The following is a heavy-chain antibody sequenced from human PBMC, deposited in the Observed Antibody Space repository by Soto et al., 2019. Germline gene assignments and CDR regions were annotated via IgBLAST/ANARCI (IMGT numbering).Heavy chain of an antibody. CDR1: GFVFSSYD. D-gene: IGHD6-19*01. V-gene: IGHV3-33*01. CDR3: ARQGTVAVAGAFDY. CDR2: IWYDGDKK. Sequence: LRLSCATSGFVFSSYDMHWIRQAPGKGLGWVAVIWYDGDKKDYGDSVKGRFTISRDNSNNTLYLQMNSLRVEDTAVYYCARQGTVAVAGAFDYWGQGILVTVSS. J-gene: IGHJ4*01.